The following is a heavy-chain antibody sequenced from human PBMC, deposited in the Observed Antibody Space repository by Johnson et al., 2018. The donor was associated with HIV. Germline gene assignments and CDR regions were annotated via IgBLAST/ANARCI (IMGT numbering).Heavy chain of an antibody. CDR3: AKEMYGSGCSGRSSDI. CDR1: GFTFSAYA. D-gene: IGHD6-19*01. J-gene: IGHJ3*02. CDR2: ISYDGSNK. V-gene: IGHV3-30-3*01. Sequence: QVQLVESGGGVVQPGRSLRLSCAASGFTFSAYAVHWVRQAPGKGLEWVAAISYDGSNKYYADSVKGRFTISRDNSKNTLYLQMNILRAEDTAVYYCAKEMYGSGCSGRSSDIWGQGTMVTVSS.